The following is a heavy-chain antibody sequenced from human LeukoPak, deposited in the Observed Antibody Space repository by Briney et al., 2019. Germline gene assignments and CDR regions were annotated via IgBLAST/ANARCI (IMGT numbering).Heavy chain of an antibody. J-gene: IGHJ5*02. Sequence: GASVKVSCEVSGYTLTELSMHWVRQAPGKGLEWMGGFDPEDGETIYAQKFQGRVTMTEDTSTDTAYMELSSLRSEDTAVYYCATVGSVRRSGYQNWFDPWGQGTLVTVSS. CDR1: GYTLTELS. CDR3: ATVGSVRRSGYQNWFDP. V-gene: IGHV1-24*01. D-gene: IGHD3-22*01. CDR2: FDPEDGET.